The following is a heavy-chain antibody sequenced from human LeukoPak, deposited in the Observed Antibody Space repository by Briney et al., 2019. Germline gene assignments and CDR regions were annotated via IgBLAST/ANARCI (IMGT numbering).Heavy chain of an antibody. CDR2: IYYSGST. CDR3: ARKRITMVRGARNNWFDP. V-gene: IGHV4-39*07. D-gene: IGHD3-10*01. CDR1: GGSISSKNYY. J-gene: IGHJ5*02. Sequence: PSETLSLTCSVSGGSISSKNYYWGWVRQPPGKGLEWIGSIYYSGSTYYNPSLKSRVTISVDTSKNQFSPKLSSVTAADTAVYYCARKRITMVRGARNNWFDPWGQGTLVTVSS.